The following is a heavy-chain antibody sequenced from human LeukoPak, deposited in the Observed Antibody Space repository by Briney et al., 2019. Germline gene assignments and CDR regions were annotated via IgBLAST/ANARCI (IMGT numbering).Heavy chain of an antibody. V-gene: IGHV3-33*01. Sequence: GRSLRLSCVASGFTFSSYGMHWVRQAPGKGLEWVAVIWYDGSDKYYADSVKGRITISRDNSKNTLYLQVNSLGAEDTAVYYCAREKNDGFDIWGQGTMVTVSS. CDR3: AREKNDGFDI. J-gene: IGHJ3*02. CDR2: IWYDGSDK. CDR1: GFTFSSYG.